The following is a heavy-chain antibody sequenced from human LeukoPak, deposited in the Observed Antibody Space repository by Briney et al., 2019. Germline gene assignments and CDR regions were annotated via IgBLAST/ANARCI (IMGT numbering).Heavy chain of an antibody. CDR1: GYTFTGYY. CDR3: ARGNGYSSGWYDY. CDR2: INPNSGGT. V-gene: IGHV1-2*02. Sequence: ASVKVSCKASGYTFTGYYMHWVRQAPGQGLEWMGWINPNSGGTNYAQKFQGRVTMTRDTSISTAYMELSRLRSDDTAVYYCARGNGYSSGWYDYWGQGTLVTVSS. D-gene: IGHD6-19*01. J-gene: IGHJ4*02.